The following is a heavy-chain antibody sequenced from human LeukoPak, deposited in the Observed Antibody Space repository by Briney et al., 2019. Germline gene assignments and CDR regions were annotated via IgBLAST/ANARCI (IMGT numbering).Heavy chain of an antibody. CDR1: GFTFSSYA. J-gene: IGHJ5*02. Sequence: GRSLRLSCAASGFTFSSYAMHWVRQAPGKGLEWVAVISYDGSNKYYADSVKGRFTISRDNSKNTLYLQMSSLRAEDTAVYFCAKDRYYGSGNMNWFDPWGQGTLVTVSS. V-gene: IGHV3-30-3*01. D-gene: IGHD3-10*01. CDR2: ISYDGSNK. CDR3: AKDRYYGSGNMNWFDP.